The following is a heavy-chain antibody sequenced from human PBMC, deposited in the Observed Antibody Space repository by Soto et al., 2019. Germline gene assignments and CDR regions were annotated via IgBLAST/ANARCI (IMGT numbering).Heavy chain of an antibody. CDR2: ISGSGGST. Sequence: EVQLLESGGGLVQPGGSLRLSCAASGFTFSSYAMSWVRQAPGKGLEWVSVISGSGGSTYYADSVKGRFTISRDNSKNTLYLQMNSLRADDTAVYYCVKRGAGHYFDYWGQGTLVTVSS. CDR3: VKRGAGHYFDY. D-gene: IGHD1-26*01. J-gene: IGHJ4*02. V-gene: IGHV3-23*01. CDR1: GFTFSSYA.